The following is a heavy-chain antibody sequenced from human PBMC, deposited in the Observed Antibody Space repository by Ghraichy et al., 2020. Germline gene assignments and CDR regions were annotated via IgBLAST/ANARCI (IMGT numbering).Heavy chain of an antibody. CDR3: ARGLYSSSWYGPEYYSYYYMDG. CDR2: ISSSSSYV. V-gene: IGHV3-21*01. J-gene: IGHJ6*03. Sequence: GGSLRLSCAASGFTFSAVSMDWVRQAPGKGLEWVSSISSSSSYVYYADSVKGRFTISRDNAKNSLYLQMSSLRAEDTAVYYCARGLYSSSWYGPEYYSYYYMDGWGKGTTVTVSS. D-gene: IGHD6-13*01. CDR1: GFTFSAVS.